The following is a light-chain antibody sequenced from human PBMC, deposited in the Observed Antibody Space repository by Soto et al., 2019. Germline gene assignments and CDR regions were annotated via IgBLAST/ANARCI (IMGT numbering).Light chain of an antibody. J-gene: IGKJ1*01. Sequence: DIQMTQSPSSLSAAVGDRVTITCRASQGISNYLAWYQQKPGKVPKLLIYDASTLRSGVPSRFSGSGSGTDFTLTISSLQPEDVATYYCQKCDNAPRTFGQGTKVDIK. CDR1: QGISNY. V-gene: IGKV1-27*01. CDR3: QKCDNAPRT. CDR2: DAS.